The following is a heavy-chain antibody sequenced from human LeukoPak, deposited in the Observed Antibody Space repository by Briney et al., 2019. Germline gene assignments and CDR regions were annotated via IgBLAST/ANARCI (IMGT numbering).Heavy chain of an antibody. CDR3: TTLTAFCSGGNCYSF. D-gene: IGHD2-15*01. CDR1: GFTFSGSA. J-gene: IGHJ4*02. CDR2: IRSKANSYAT. Sequence: GGSLRLSCAASGFTFSGSAMHWVRQASGKGLEWLGRIRSKANSYATAYAASVKGRFTISRDDSKNTLFLQMNSLKTEDTAVYYCTTLTAFCSGGNCYSFWGQGTLVTVSS. V-gene: IGHV3-73*01.